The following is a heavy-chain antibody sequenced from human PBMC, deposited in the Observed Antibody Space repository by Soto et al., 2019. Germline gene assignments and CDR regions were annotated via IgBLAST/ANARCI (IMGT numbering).Heavy chain of an antibody. J-gene: IGHJ6*02. D-gene: IGHD6-6*01. CDR2: IIPLFRTV. Sequence: QVQLLQSGAEVKKPGSSVNVSCKTSGDIFSNYAITWVRQAPGQGLEWMGGIIPLFRTVNYAQTFQGRLTITAAESTSTAYMELRSMRSEDTAVYYCVPLQPSTIVGRPGVDVWGQGTTVTVSS. V-gene: IGHV1-69*01. CDR3: VPLQPSTIVGRPGVDV. CDR1: GDIFSNYA.